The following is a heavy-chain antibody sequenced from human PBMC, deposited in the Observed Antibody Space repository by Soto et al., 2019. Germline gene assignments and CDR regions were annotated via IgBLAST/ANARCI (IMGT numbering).Heavy chain of an antibody. Sequence: PSVTLSLTCAVYGGSFSGYYWSWIRQPPGKGLEWIWESNHSGSTNYNPSLKSRVTISVDTSKNQFSLKLSSVTAADTAEYYCARQKLYYDFWSGYPSHYYYGRDVWGQGTTVTVSS. V-gene: IGHV4-34*01. CDR3: ARQKLYYDFWSGYPSHYYYGRDV. CDR2: SNHSGST. CDR1: GGSFSGYY. D-gene: IGHD3-3*01. J-gene: IGHJ6*02.